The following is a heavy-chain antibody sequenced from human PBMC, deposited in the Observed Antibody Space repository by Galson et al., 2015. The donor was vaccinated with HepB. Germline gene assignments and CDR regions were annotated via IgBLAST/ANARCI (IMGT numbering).Heavy chain of an antibody. CDR3: AKDRLLYDYGDPTEGY. V-gene: IGHV3-23*01. Sequence: SLRLSCAASGFTFSSYAMSWVRQAPGKGLEWVSAISGSGGSTYYADSVKGRFTISRDNSKNTLYLQMNSLRAEDTAVYYCAKDRLLYDYGDPTEGYWGQGTLVTVSS. CDR2: ISGSGGST. CDR1: GFTFSSYA. J-gene: IGHJ4*02. D-gene: IGHD4-17*01.